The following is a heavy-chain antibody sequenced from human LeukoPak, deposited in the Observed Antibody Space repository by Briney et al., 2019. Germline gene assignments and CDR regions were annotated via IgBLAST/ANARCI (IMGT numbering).Heavy chain of an antibody. CDR1: GYTFTSYG. D-gene: IGHD2-2*01. CDR2: IRVYNGNT. Sequence: GASVKVSCKASGYTFTSYGISWVRQAPGQGLEWMGWIRVYNGNTNYAQKVQGRVTMTTDTSTSTAYMELRSLRSEDTAVYYCARGQTGGYCSSTSCHPRLRDWFDPWGQGTLVTVTS. J-gene: IGHJ5*02. V-gene: IGHV1-18*01. CDR3: ARGQTGGYCSSTSCHPRLRDWFDP.